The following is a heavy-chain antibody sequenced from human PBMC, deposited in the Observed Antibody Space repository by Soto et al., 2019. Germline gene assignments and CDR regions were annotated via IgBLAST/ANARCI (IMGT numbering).Heavy chain of an antibody. Sequence: QVQLVQSGAEVKKPGSSVKVSCKASGGTFSSYAISWVRQAPGQGLEWMGGIIPIFGTANYAQKFQGRVTITADESTSTAYMELSSLRSEDTAVHYCAVARGPDYGDYRNWFDPWGQGTLVTVSS. CDR1: GGTFSSYA. D-gene: IGHD4-17*01. V-gene: IGHV1-69*12. J-gene: IGHJ5*02. CDR3: AVARGPDYGDYRNWFDP. CDR2: IIPIFGTA.